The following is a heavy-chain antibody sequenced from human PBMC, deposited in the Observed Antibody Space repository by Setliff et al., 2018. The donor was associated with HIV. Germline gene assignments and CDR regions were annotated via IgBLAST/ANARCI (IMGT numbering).Heavy chain of an antibody. CDR1: GGTFSSYA. V-gene: IGHV1-69*13. Sequence: ASVKVSCKVSGGTFSSYALSWVRQAPGQGLEWMGGIIPLFGTTKNAQKFQGRVTITADESTSTAYMELSSLRSEDTAVYYCARDPFPSTNYYDSSAYPFAEYFQHWGQGTLVTVSS. D-gene: IGHD3-22*01. CDR3: ARDPFPSTNYYDSSAYPFAEYFQH. J-gene: IGHJ1*01. CDR2: IIPLFGTT.